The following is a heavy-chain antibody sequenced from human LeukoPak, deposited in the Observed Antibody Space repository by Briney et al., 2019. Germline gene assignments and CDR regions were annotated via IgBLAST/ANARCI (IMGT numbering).Heavy chain of an antibody. Sequence: PSETLSLTCTVSGGSISSSSYYWGWIRQPPGKGLEWIGSIYYSGSTYYNPSLKSRVTISVDTSKNQFSLKLSSVTAADTAVYYCARHLVVAANHDAFDIWGQGTMVTVSS. CDR3: ARHLVVAANHDAFDI. J-gene: IGHJ3*02. CDR2: IYYSGST. V-gene: IGHV4-39*01. D-gene: IGHD2-15*01. CDR1: GGSISSSSYY.